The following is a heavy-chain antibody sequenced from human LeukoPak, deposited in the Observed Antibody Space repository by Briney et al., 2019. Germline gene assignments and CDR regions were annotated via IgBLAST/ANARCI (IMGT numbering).Heavy chain of an antibody. CDR1: GGSISSYY. J-gene: IGHJ4*02. CDR2: IYYSGST. D-gene: IGHD5-18*01. V-gene: IGHV4-59*12. CDR3: ASQNNSYGSYYFDY. Sequence: SETLSLTCTVSGGSISSYYWSWIRQPPGKGLEWIGYIYYSGSTNYNPSLKSRVTVSVDTSKNQFSLKLSSVTAADTAVYYCASQNNSYGSYYFDYWGQGTLVTVSS.